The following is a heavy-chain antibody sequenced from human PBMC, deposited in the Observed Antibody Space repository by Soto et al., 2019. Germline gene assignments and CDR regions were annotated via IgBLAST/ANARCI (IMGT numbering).Heavy chain of an antibody. D-gene: IGHD4-17*01. Sequence: QVQLVESGGGVVQPGRSLRLSCAASGFTFSSYGMHWVRQAPGKGLEWVAVIWYDGSNKYYADSVKGRFTISRDNSKNTLYLQMNSLRAEDTAVYYGARDWVVTVTGGTFDYWGQGTLVTVSS. CDR2: IWYDGSNK. CDR1: GFTFSSYG. J-gene: IGHJ4*02. V-gene: IGHV3-33*01. CDR3: ARDWVVTVTGGTFDY.